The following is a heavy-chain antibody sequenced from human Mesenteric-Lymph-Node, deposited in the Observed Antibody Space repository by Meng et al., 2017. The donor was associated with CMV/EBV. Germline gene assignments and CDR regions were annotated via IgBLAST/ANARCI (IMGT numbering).Heavy chain of an antibody. D-gene: IGHD5-18*01. Sequence: GGSLRLSCAASGFTVSFNYMTWVRQAPGKGLEWVSIIHSDYSTYYSDSVRGRFTISRDTSKNTLYLQMNSLRVEDTSVYYCARVRYGAFDIWGQGTMVTVSS. J-gene: IGHJ3*02. V-gene: IGHV3-53*05. CDR1: GFTVSFNY. CDR2: IHSDYST. CDR3: ARVRYGAFDI.